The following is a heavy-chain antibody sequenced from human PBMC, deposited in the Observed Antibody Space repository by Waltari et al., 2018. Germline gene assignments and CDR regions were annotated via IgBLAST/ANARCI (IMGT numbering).Heavy chain of an antibody. CDR1: GYTFTSYD. V-gene: IGHV1-8*01. Sequence: QVQLVQSGAEVKKPGASVKVSCRASGYTFTSYDINWVRQATGQGLEWMGWMNPNSGNTDYAQKFQGRVTITADKSTSTAYMELSSLRSEDTAVYYCARGSDSSGWYGAFDYWGQGTLVTVSS. D-gene: IGHD6-19*01. CDR3: ARGSDSSGWYGAFDY. CDR2: MNPNSGNT. J-gene: IGHJ4*02.